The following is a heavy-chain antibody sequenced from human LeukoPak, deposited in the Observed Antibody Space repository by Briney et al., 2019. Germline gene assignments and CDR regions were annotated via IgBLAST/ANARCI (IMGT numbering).Heavy chain of an antibody. D-gene: IGHD6-19*01. CDR1: GYTFTGHY. Sequence: ASVKVSCKASGYTFTGHYMHWVRQAPGQGLEWMGWIYPSSGDIDYSHIFEGRVTMTRDTSISTAYMELSRLTSDDTAVYYCARAAIAVAGDYNYHYMDVWGKGTTATVSS. CDR3: ARAAIAVAGDYNYHYMDV. J-gene: IGHJ6*03. CDR2: IYPSSGDI. V-gene: IGHV1-2*07.